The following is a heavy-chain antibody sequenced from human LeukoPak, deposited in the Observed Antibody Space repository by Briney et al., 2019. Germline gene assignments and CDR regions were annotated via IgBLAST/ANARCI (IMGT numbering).Heavy chain of an antibody. Sequence: PGRSLRLSCTASGFTFSDYGMHWVRQAPGKGLEWVSAISGRTGATYYADSEKGRFTISRDNSKSTLYLQMDSLRAEDTAVYYCAKCGNSGCHLIDYWGQGTLVTVSS. CDR1: GFTFSDYG. D-gene: IGHD5-12*01. CDR3: AKCGNSGCHLIDY. J-gene: IGHJ4*02. CDR2: ISGRTGAT. V-gene: IGHV3-23*01.